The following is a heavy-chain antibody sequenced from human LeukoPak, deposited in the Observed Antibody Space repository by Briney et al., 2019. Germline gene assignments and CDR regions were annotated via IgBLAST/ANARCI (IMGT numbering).Heavy chain of an antibody. CDR3: ARGRKAARRNYYYYYMDV. Sequence: PSETLSLTCAVYGGSFSGYYWSWIRQPPGKGLEWIGEINHSGSTNYNPSLKSRVTISVDTSKNQFSLKLSSVTAADTAVYYCARGRKAARRNYYYYYMDVWGKGTTVTVSS. CDR1: GGSFSGYY. V-gene: IGHV4-34*01. J-gene: IGHJ6*03. D-gene: IGHD6-6*01. CDR2: INHSGST.